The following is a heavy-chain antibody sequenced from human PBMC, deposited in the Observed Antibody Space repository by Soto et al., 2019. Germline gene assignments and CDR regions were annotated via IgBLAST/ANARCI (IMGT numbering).Heavy chain of an antibody. V-gene: IGHV3-23*01. Sequence: PGGSLRLSCAASGFTFSSYAMSWVRQAPGKGLEWVSAISGSGGSTYYADSVKGRFTISRDNSKNTLYLQMNSLRAEDTAVYYCAKDLSNYYYYYGMDVGGQGTTVTVSS. CDR3: AKDLSNYYYYYGMDV. CDR2: ISGSGGST. J-gene: IGHJ6*02. CDR1: GFTFSSYA.